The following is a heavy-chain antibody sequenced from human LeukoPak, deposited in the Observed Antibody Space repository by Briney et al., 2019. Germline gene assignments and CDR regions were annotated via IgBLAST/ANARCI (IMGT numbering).Heavy chain of an antibody. CDR3: AREGGRAYYDFWSGYYSAAFDI. CDR1: GFTFSSYW. J-gene: IGHJ3*02. Sequence: PGGSLRLSCAASGFTFSSYWMSWVRQAPGEGLEWVANIKQDGSEKYYVDSVKGRFTISRDNAKNSLYLQMNSLRAEDTAVYYCAREGGRAYYDFWSGYYSAAFDIWGQGTMVTVSS. CDR2: IKQDGSEK. D-gene: IGHD3-3*01. V-gene: IGHV3-7*01.